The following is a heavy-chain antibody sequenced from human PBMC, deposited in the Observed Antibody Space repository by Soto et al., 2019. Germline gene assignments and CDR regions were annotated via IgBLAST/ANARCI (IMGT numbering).Heavy chain of an antibody. CDR2: MNPNSGNT. Sequence: GXSVKVCCTASGYTFTSYDSHLVRQATGQGLEWMGWMNPNSGNTGYAQKFQGRVTMTRNTSISTAYMELSSLRSEDTAVYYCARTSLQAATPYKWFDSWGQGTLVTVSS. J-gene: IGHJ5*01. V-gene: IGHV1-8*01. CDR3: ARTSLQAATPYKWFDS. D-gene: IGHD2-2*01. CDR1: GYTFTSYD.